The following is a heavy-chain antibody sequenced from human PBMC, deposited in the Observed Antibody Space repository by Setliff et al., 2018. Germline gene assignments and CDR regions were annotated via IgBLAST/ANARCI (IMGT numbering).Heavy chain of an antibody. CDR2: TYYIGAT. J-gene: IGHJ4*02. CDR1: GASVSTHY. D-gene: IGHD3-16*01. V-gene: IGHV4-59*02. Sequence: SETLSLTCTVSGASVSTHYWSWVRQPPGKGLEWIGHTYYIGATKYNPSLKGRVTISVDTSKNQVSLRMDFVTAADTAVYYCARGGVLGTGDFDYWGQGTLVTVS. CDR3: ARGGVLGTGDFDY.